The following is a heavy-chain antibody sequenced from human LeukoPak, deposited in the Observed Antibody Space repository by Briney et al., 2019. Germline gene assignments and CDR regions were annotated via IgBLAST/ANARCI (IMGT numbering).Heavy chain of an antibody. Sequence: GASVKVSCKASGYTFTGYYMHWVRQAPGQGLEWMGWINHNSGGTNYAQKFKGRVTITRHTSISTAYMELSRIRSDETAVYYCARVPKATPGHFDYWGEGNLVTVSS. CDR2: INHNSGGT. J-gene: IGHJ4*02. V-gene: IGHV1-2*02. CDR1: GYTFTGYY. CDR3: ARVPKATPGHFDY.